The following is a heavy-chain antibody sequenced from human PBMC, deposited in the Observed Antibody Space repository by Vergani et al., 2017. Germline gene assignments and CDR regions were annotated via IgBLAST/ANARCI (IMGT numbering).Heavy chain of an antibody. J-gene: IGHJ4*02. V-gene: IGHV3-23*01. Sequence: EVQLLQSGGGVIQPGGSVRLSCAAPGFTFSACPMTWVRQAPGKGLEWVSAISARYPSTYYADSVKGRFTISRDNSKNMLYLQMNSLRAEDTAVYYCARLSYDTTPYLQGGYDCWGQGTLVSVSS. CDR1: GFTFSACP. CDR2: ISARYPST. D-gene: IGHD3-22*01. CDR3: ARLSYDTTPYLQGGYDC.